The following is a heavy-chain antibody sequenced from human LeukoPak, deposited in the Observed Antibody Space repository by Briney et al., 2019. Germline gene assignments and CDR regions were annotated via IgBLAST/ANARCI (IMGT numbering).Heavy chain of an antibody. CDR3: ARSRDGYNHDAFDI. D-gene: IGHD5-24*01. CDR2: IYYSGCT. CDR1: GGSISSSSYY. J-gene: IGHJ3*02. V-gene: IGHV4-39*01. Sequence: SETLSLTCTVSGGSISSSSYYWGWIRQPPGKGLEWIGSIYYSGCTYYNPSLKSRVTISVDTSKNQFSLKLSSVTAADTAVYYCARSRDGYNHDAFDIWGQGTMVTVSS.